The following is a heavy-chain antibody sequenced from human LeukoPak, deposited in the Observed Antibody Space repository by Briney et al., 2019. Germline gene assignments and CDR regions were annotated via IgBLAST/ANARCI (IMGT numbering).Heavy chain of an antibody. J-gene: IGHJ4*02. CDR3: AKHGPSGTDYFDY. CDR2: ISGSGGGT. CDR1: GFTSSRYA. D-gene: IGHD3/OR15-3a*01. Sequence: GGSLRLSCAAPGFTSSRYAMSWVRQAPGKGLEWVSAISGSGGGTYYADSVKGRFTISRDNSKNTLYLQMNGLGAEDTAVYYCAKHGPSGTDYFDYWGQGTLVTVSS. V-gene: IGHV3-23*01.